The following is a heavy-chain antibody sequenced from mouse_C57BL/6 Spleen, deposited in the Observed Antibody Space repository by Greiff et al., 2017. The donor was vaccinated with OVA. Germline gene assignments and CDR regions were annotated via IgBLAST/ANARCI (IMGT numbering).Heavy chain of an antibody. CDR3: ARGSVWYFDV. J-gene: IGHJ1*03. Sequence: VKLLESGPELVKPGASVKISCKASGYSLTSYYIHWVKQRPGQGLEWIGWIYPGSGNTKYNEKFKGKATLTADTSSSTAYMQLSSLTSEDSAVYYCARGSVWYFDVWGTGTTVTVSS. CDR1: GYSLTSYY. CDR2: IYPGSGNT. V-gene: IGHV1-66*01.